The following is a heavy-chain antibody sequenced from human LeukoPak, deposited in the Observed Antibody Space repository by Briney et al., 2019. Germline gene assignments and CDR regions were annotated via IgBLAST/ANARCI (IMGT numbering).Heavy chain of an antibody. CDR2: ISGSGGST. CDR3: AKGSGDILTYFDY. V-gene: IGHV3-23*01. J-gene: IGHJ4*02. D-gene: IGHD3-9*01. Sequence: GGSLRLSCAASGFTFSSYAMNWVRKAPGKGLEWVSGISGSGGSTYYADSVKGRFTISRDNSKNTLYLQMNSLRAEDTAVYFCAKGSGDILTYFDYWGQGTLVTVSS. CDR1: GFTFSSYA.